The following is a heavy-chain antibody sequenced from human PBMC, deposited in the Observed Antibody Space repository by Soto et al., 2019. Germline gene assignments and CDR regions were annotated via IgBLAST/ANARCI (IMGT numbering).Heavy chain of an antibody. Sequence: SETLSLTCAVYGGSFSGYYWSWIRQPPGKGLEWIGEINHSGSTNYNPSLKSRVTISVDTSKNQFSLKLSSVTAADTAVYYCARTGAYYYGSGSYSATSAFDYWGQGTLVTVSS. V-gene: IGHV4-34*01. D-gene: IGHD3-10*01. CDR2: INHSGST. CDR3: ARTGAYYYGSGSYSATSAFDY. CDR1: GGSFSGYY. J-gene: IGHJ4*02.